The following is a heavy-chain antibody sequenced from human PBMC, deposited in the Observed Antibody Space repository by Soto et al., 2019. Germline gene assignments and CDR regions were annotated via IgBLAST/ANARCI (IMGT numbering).Heavy chain of an antibody. CDR1: GGTFSSYT. V-gene: IGHV1-69*04. J-gene: IGHJ4*02. Sequence: ASVKVSCKASGGTFSSYTISWVRQAPGQGLEWMGRIIPILGIANYAQKFQGRVTITADKSTSTAYMELSSLRSEDTAVYYCARDPPRGDELELRPEDYWGQGTLVTVSS. CDR2: IIPILGIA. D-gene: IGHD1-7*01. CDR3: ARDPPRGDELELRPEDY.